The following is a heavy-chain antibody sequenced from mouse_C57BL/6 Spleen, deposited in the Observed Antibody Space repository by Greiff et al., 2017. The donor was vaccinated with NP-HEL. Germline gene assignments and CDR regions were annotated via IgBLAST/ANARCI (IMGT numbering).Heavy chain of an antibody. Sequence: DVQLVESGGGLVKPGGSLKLSCAASGFTFSSYAMSWVRQTPEKRLEWVATISDGGSYTYYPDNVKGRFTISRDNAKNNLYLQMSHLKSEDTAMYYCARGLLRGAMDYWGQGTSVTVSS. V-gene: IGHV5-4*01. CDR1: GFTFSSYA. D-gene: IGHD1-1*01. J-gene: IGHJ4*01. CDR2: ISDGGSYT. CDR3: ARGLLRGAMDY.